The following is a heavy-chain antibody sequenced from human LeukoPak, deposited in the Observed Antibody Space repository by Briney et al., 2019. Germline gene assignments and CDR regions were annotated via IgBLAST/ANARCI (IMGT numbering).Heavy chain of an antibody. D-gene: IGHD3-22*01. CDR2: ISPSGGST. J-gene: IGHJ5*02. V-gene: IGHV1-46*01. CDR1: GYTFTSNY. Sequence: GASVKVSCKAFGYTFTSNYMHWVRQAPGQGPEWMGVISPSGGSTTYAQKFQGRVTLTRDMSTSTDYLELSSLRSDDTAVYYCARVGGADYYDSSGWFDPWGQGTLVTVPS. CDR3: ARVGGADYYDSSGWFDP.